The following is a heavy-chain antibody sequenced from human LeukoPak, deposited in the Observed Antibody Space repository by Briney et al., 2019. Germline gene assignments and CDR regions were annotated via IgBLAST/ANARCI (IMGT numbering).Heavy chain of an antibody. Sequence: GGSLRLSCAASGFTFSSYWMSWVRQAPGKGLEWVANIKQDGSEKYYVDSVKGRFTISRDNAKNSLYLQMNSLRAEDTAVYYCARDRLLWFGELLSLGYWGQGTLVTVSS. D-gene: IGHD3-10*01. CDR1: GFTFSSYW. CDR2: IKQDGSEK. V-gene: IGHV3-7*03. J-gene: IGHJ4*02. CDR3: ARDRLLWFGELLSLGY.